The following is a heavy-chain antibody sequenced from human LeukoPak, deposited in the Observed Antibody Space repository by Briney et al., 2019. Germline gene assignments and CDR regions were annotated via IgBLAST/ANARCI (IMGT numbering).Heavy chain of an antibody. CDR1: GFPVSSYA. V-gene: IGHV3-64D*09. CDR2: ISDSGGST. J-gene: IGHJ6*02. Sequence: GGSLRLSCSASGFPVSSYAKHWVRQAPRTGLEYVSAISDSGGSTYYADSVKGRFTISRDNSKNTLYLQMSSLRAEDTAVYFCVRGYSFGPYGMDVWGQGTTVTVSS. D-gene: IGHD2-15*01. CDR3: VRGYSFGPYGMDV.